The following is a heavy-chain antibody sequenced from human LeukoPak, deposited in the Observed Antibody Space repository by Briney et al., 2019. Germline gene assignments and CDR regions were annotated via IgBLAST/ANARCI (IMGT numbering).Heavy chain of an antibody. V-gene: IGHV3-23*01. D-gene: IGHD3-3*01. CDR2: ISGSGGST. Sequence: GGSLRLSCAASGFTFSRYSMNWVRQAPGKGLEWVSAISGSGGSTYYADSVKGRFTISRDNSKNTLYLQMNSLRAEDTAVYYCAKDVFRRSSPEYFQHWGQGTLVTVSS. CDR1: GFTFSRYS. J-gene: IGHJ1*01. CDR3: AKDVFRRSSPEYFQH.